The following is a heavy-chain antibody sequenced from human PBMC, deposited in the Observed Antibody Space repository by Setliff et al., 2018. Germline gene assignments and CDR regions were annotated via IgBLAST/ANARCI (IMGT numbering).Heavy chain of an antibody. V-gene: IGHV4-39*02. CDR1: GDSISNTGYY. CDR2: IYNSGTT. Sequence: SETLSLTCIVAGDSISNTGYYWGWICQPPGKGLEWIGRIYNSGTTNYNPSLKSRVTISADTSNNSFSLNLFSVTAADTAVYYCAGRDYSGGDSWGHGTLVTVSS. CDR3: AGRDYSGGDS. J-gene: IGHJ5*01. D-gene: IGHD4-4*01.